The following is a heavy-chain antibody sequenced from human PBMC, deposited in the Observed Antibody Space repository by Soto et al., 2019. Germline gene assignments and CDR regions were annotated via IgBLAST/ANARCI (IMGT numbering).Heavy chain of an antibody. CDR3: ARDLRMSSSWTAEYFQH. CDR2: ISAYNGNT. Sequence: QVQLVQSGAEVKKPGASVKVSCKASGYTFTSYGISWVRQAPGQGLEWMGWISAYNGNTNYAQKLQGRVTMTTDTSTSTAYTELRSLRSDDTAVYYCARDLRMSSSWTAEYFQHWGQGTLVTVSS. CDR1: GYTFTSYG. D-gene: IGHD6-13*01. V-gene: IGHV1-18*01. J-gene: IGHJ1*01.